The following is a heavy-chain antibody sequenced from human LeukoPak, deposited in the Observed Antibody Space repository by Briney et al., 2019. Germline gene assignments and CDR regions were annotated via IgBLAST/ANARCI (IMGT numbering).Heavy chain of an antibody. Sequence: ASVKVSCKASGYTFISYGITWVRQAPGQGLEWMGWISGCNGNTNYAQKVQGRVTMTTDTSTSTAYMELRSLTSDDTAVYYCARSPVYSYDTTDPYDGLYNWFDPWGQGTLVTVSS. V-gene: IGHV1-18*01. D-gene: IGHD3-22*01. CDR1: GYTFISYG. CDR3: ARSPVYSYDTTDPYDGLYNWFDP. J-gene: IGHJ5*02. CDR2: ISGCNGNT.